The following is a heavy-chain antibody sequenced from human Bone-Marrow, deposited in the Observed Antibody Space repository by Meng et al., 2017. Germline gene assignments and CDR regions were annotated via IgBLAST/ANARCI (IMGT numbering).Heavy chain of an antibody. CDR1: GYTFTSND. CDR3: ARDEDISAAGKLFGDY. J-gene: IGHJ4*02. V-gene: IGHV1-8*03. CDR2: INPNSGDA. D-gene: IGHD6-25*01. Sequence: QVQLVQSGAEVKKSGASVKVSCKTSGYTFTSNDFNWVRQAPGQGLEWMGWINPNSGDAGYAQKFQGRVTITMNTSISTAYMELSGLRSDDTAMYYCARDEDISAAGKLFGDYWGQGTLVTVSS.